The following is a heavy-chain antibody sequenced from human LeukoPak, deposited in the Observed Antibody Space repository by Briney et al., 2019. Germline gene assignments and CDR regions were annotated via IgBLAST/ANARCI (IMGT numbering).Heavy chain of an antibody. D-gene: IGHD6-6*01. CDR1: GFTFRSYA. V-gene: IGHV3-23*01. J-gene: IGHJ5*02. CDR3: AREAARPLFKFDP. Sequence: GGSLRLSCAASGFTFRSYAMTWVRQAPGKGLEWVSGITGSGGSTYYADSVKGRFTISRDNAKNTLYLQMNSLRAEDTAVYYCAREAARPLFKFDPWGQGTLVTVSS. CDR2: ITGSGGST.